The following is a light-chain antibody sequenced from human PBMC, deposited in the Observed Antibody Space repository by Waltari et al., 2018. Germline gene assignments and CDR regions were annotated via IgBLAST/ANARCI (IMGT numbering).Light chain of an antibody. CDR1: QTISGSW. CDR3: QQYDGSSVT. CDR2: GAS. V-gene: IGKV3-20*01. Sequence: EIVLTQSPGTLSLSPGERATLSYRASQTISGSWLTWYQQKPGQAPRLVIYGASIRATAIPDRFSGSGSGTDFTLTISRLEPEDFAVYYCQQYDGSSVTFGGGTKVEIK. J-gene: IGKJ4*01.